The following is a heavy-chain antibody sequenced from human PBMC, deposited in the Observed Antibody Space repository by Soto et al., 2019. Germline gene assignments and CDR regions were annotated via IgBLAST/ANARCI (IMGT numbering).Heavy chain of an antibody. V-gene: IGHV1-3*01. D-gene: IGHD5-12*01. Sequence: ASVKVSCKASGYTFTSYAMHWVRQAPGQRLEWMGWINAGNGNTKYSQKFQGRVTITKNTSASTAYMELSSLRSEDTAVYYCARGPLRNSFDPWGQGTLVTVSS. CDR1: GYTFTSYA. J-gene: IGHJ5*02. CDR2: INAGNGNT. CDR3: ARGPLRNSFDP.